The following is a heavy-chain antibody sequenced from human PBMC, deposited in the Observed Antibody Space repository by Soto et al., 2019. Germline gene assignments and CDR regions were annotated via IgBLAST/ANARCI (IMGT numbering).Heavy chain of an antibody. V-gene: IGHV1-69*13. J-gene: IGHJ5*02. CDR3: ARWVLRCSGGSCYAYNWFDP. CDR1: GSTFSSYA. Sequence: ASVKVSCKASGSTFSSYAISWVRQAPGQGLEWMGGIIPIFGTANYAQKFQGRVTITADESTSTVYMELSSLRSEDTAVYYCARWVLRCSGGSCYAYNWFDPWGQGTLVTVSS. CDR2: IIPIFGTA. D-gene: IGHD2-15*01.